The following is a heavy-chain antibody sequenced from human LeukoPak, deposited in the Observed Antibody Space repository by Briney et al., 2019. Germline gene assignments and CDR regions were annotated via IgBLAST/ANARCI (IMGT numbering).Heavy chain of an antibody. D-gene: IGHD6-13*01. CDR3: ARHPPRRGIAAAAHDY. CDR2: IYYSGST. Sequence: PSETLSLTRTVSGGSISSSSYYWGWIRQPPGKGLEWIGSIYYSGSTYYNPSLKSRVTISVDTSKNQFSLKLSSVTAADTAVYYCARHPPRRGIAAAAHDYWGQGTLVAVSS. V-gene: IGHV4-39*01. CDR1: GGSISSSSYY. J-gene: IGHJ4*02.